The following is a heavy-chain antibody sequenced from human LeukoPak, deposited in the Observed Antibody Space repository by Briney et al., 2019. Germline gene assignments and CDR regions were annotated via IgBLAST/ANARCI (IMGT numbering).Heavy chain of an antibody. Sequence: ASVKVSCKASGYTFTTYYMHWVRQAPGQGLVWMGLINPSGGSTNYAQKFQGRVTMTRDTSTSTIYMEVSSLRSEDTAVYYCATSFRAVNWFDPWGQGTLVTVSS. V-gene: IGHV1-46*01. D-gene: IGHD3-10*01. J-gene: IGHJ5*02. CDR1: GYTFTTYY. CDR2: INPSGGST. CDR3: ATSFRAVNWFDP.